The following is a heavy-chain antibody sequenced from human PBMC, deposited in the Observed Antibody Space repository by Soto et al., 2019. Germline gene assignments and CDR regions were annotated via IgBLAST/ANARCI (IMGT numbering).Heavy chain of an antibody. Sequence: QVQLQESGPGLVIPSQTLSLTCAVSGASINSDGYYWSWIRQPPGKGLEWIGSIYYSGTTYYNSSLKRRAAISVETSQNLFSLKLASATAADTALYYCARWISVTWSFDHWGQGTLVAVSS. V-gene: IGHV4-31*11. CDR3: ARWISVTWSFDH. CDR1: GASINSDGYY. J-gene: IGHJ4*02. D-gene: IGHD2-2*03. CDR2: IYYSGTT.